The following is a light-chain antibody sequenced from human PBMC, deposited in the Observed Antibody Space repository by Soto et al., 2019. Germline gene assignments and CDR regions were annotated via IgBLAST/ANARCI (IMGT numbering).Light chain of an antibody. V-gene: IGLV2-8*01. CDR1: SSDVGGYNS. CDR3: TSYAGSRNLV. Sequence: QSALTQPPSASGSPGQSVTISCTGTSSDVGGYNSVSWYQQHPGRATKLLIYEVNKRPSGVPDRFSASKSDNTASLTVSGLQAEDEADYYCTSYAGSRNLVFGGGTQLTVL. J-gene: IGLJ3*02. CDR2: EVN.